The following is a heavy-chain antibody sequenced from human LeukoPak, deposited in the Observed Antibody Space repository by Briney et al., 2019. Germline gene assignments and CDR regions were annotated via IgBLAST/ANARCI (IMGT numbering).Heavy chain of an antibody. J-gene: IGHJ4*02. D-gene: IGHD5-12*01. CDR1: GYTFTSYD. V-gene: IGHV1-8*01. Sequence: ASVKVSCKTSGYTFTSYDINWVRQATGQGLEWMGWMNPNSGNTGYAQKFQGRVTMTRNTSISTAYMELSSLRSEDTAVYYCARGNSGYDLYYFDYWGQGTLVTVSS. CDR2: MNPNSGNT. CDR3: ARGNSGYDLYYFDY.